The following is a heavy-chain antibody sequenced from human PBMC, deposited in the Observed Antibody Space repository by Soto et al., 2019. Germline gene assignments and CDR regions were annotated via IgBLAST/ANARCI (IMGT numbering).Heavy chain of an antibody. J-gene: IGHJ4*01. CDR3: ARGIDSAKAGY. CDR1: SGSLSYTS. D-gene: IGHD5-18*01. CDR2: ISSYEGT. Sequence: QVQMQQWGAGLLRPSETLSLTCTFSSGSLSYTSWSWIRQPPGKGLEWIGEISSYEGTNYNPSLRSQVTMSRDTSRTQLSLQLTSMTAADTAVYYCARGIDSAKAGYWDQGGLVTVCS. V-gene: IGHV4-34*01.